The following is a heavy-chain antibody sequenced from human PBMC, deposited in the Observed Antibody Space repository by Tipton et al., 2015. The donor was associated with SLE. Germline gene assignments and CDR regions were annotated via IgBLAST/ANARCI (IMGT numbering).Heavy chain of an antibody. V-gene: IGHV4-61*09. J-gene: IGHJ4*02. D-gene: IGHD3-22*01. CDR1: GGSIISGSNY. CDR3: ARASTPNSYDCSGFYLSFYFDY. Sequence: TLSLTCTVSGGSIISGSNYWNWIRQSAGKGLEWIGHIYFIGSTNYNPSLKSRATISLDTSKNQFSLQLSSVTAADTAVYYCARASTPNSYDCSGFYLSFYFDYWGQGTQVTVSS. CDR2: IYFIGST.